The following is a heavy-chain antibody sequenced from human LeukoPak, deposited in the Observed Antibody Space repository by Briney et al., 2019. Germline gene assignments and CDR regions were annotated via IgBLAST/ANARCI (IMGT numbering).Heavy chain of an antibody. V-gene: IGHV1-2*02. D-gene: IGHD6-6*01. J-gene: IGHJ6*03. CDR1: GYTFTGYY. Sequence: ASVKVSCKASGYTFTGYYMHWVRQPPGQGLEWMGWINHNSGGTNYAQKFQGRVTMTRDTSISTAYMELSRLRSDDTAVDYCASGRHSISSIAALVYMDVWGKGTPVTVSS. CDR2: INHNSGGT. CDR3: ASGRHSISSIAALVYMDV.